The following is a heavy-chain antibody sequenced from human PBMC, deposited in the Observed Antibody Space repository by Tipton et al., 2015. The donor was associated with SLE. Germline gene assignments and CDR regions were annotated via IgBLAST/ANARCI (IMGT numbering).Heavy chain of an antibody. V-gene: IGHV4-59*11. CDR1: GDSISSHY. CDR2: IYNSGTT. CDR3: SRGRNSGFDL. D-gene: IGHD1-26*01. Sequence: GLVKPSETLSLTCSVSGDSISSHYWSWVRQPPGKGLEWIGYIYNSGTTNYNPSLESRVTISVDTTKKQFSLKVISVTPEDTAVYYCSRGRNSGFDLWGQGTLVTVSS. J-gene: IGHJ4*02.